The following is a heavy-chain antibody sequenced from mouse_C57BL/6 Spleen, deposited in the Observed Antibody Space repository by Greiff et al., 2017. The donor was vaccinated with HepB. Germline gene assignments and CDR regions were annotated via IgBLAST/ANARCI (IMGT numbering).Heavy chain of an antibody. D-gene: IGHD2-4*01. J-gene: IGHJ4*01. V-gene: IGHV5-12*01. CDR2: ISNGGGST. CDR3: ARQGDYDGFYAMDY. Sequence: DVKLVESGGGLVQPGGSLKLSCAASGFTFSDYYMYWVRQTPEKRLEWVAYISNGGGSTYYPDTVKGRFTISRDNAKNTLYLQMSRLKSEDTAMYYCARQGDYDGFYAMDYWGQGTSVTVSS. CDR1: GFTFSDYY.